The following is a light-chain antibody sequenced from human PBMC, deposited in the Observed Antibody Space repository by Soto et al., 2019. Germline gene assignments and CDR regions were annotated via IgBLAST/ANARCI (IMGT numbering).Light chain of an antibody. Sequence: EIVLTQSPATLSLSPGERATLSCRTSQSVSNYLAWCQQKPGQAPRLLMYDASNRATGIPARFSGSGSGTEFTFTISSLQPEDVATYYCQLYDNLLLTFAGGTKVDI. J-gene: IGKJ4*01. CDR1: QSVSNY. CDR3: QLYDNLLLT. CDR2: DAS. V-gene: IGKV3-11*01.